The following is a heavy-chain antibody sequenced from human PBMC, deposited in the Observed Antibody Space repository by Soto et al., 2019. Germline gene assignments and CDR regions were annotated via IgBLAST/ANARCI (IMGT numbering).Heavy chain of an antibody. CDR1: GFTFSSYW. CDR3: ARGNRQVVVIYYYYYYGMDV. CDR2: IKQDGSEK. V-gene: IGHV3-7*01. J-gene: IGHJ6*02. D-gene: IGHD3-22*01. Sequence: GGSLRLSCAASGFTFSSYWMSWVRQAPGKGLEWVANIKQDGSEKYYVDSVKGRFAISRDNAKNSLYLQMNSLRAEDTAVYYCARGNRQVVVIYYYYYYGMDVWGQGTTVTVSS.